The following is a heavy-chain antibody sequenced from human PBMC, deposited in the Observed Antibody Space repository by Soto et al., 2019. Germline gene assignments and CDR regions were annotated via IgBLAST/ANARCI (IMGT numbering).Heavy chain of an antibody. D-gene: IGHD4-4*01. CDR1: GFTVSRNY. Sequence: GGSLRLSCAASGFTVSRNYLSWVRQAPGKGLEWVSVIYSGGDTYYADSVKGRFTISRDNSKNTLYLQMNSLRAEDTAVYYCARGYYSNYVFYYYYMDVWGKGTTVTVSS. CDR2: IYSGGDT. J-gene: IGHJ6*03. CDR3: ARGYYSNYVFYYYYMDV. V-gene: IGHV3-66*01.